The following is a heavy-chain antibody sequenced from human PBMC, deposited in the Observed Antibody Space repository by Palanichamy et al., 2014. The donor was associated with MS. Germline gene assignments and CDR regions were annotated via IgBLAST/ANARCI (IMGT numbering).Heavy chain of an antibody. V-gene: IGHV4-38-2*01. Sequence: QVQLQESGPGLVKPSEALSLTCAVSGYSITSGYYWGWIRQPPGKGLEWIGSIYHSGSTYYNPSLKSRVTISVDTSKNQFSLKLSSVTAADTAVYYCARVLGFSGTYSFDYWGQGTLVTVSS. J-gene: IGHJ4*02. CDR2: IYHSGST. CDR1: GYSITSGYY. D-gene: IGHD1-26*01. CDR3: ARVLGFSGTYSFDY.